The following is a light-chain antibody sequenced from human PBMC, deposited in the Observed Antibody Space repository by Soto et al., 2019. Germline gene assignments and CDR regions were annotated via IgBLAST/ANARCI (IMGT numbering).Light chain of an antibody. J-gene: IGKJ1*01. CDR3: QQYNNWWT. V-gene: IGKV3-15*01. CDR2: GAS. Sequence: EIVMTQSPATLSVSPGERATLSCRASQSVSGNFAWYQQKPGQAPRLLIYGASTRATGIPARFSGSGSGTEFTLTISGLQSEDFAVYYCQQYNNWWTFG. CDR1: QSVSGN.